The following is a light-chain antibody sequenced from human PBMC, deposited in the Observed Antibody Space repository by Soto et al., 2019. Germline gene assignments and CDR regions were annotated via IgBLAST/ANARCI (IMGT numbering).Light chain of an antibody. Sequence: EIVMTQSPVTLSVSPGERATLSCRASQHIATNLAWHQQKPGQAPRLLIYDASTRATGIPARFSGSGSGTDFTLPISSLQSEDFAVYYCQQYNNWPPYTFGQGTELEIK. CDR2: DAS. J-gene: IGKJ2*01. CDR1: QHIATN. CDR3: QQYNNWPPYT. V-gene: IGKV3-15*01.